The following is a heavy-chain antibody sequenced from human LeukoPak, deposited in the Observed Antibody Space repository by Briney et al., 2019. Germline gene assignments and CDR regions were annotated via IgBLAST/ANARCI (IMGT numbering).Heavy chain of an antibody. J-gene: IGHJ3*02. CDR2: INHSGST. CDR3: ANGGYGAFDI. V-gene: IGHV4-34*01. D-gene: IGHD1-1*01. Sequence: SETLSLTCAVYGGSFSGYYWSSIRQPPGKGLEWIGEINHSGSTNYNPSLKSRVTISVDTSKNQFSLKLSSVTAADTAVYYCANGGYGAFDIWGQGTMVTVSS. CDR1: GGSFSGYY.